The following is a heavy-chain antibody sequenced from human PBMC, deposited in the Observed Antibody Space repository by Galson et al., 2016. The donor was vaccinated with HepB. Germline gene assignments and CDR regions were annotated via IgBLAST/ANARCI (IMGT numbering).Heavy chain of an antibody. CDR2: IYYTGST. CDR3: ARGYPYFDF. V-gene: IGHV4-31*03. D-gene: IGHD2-2*02. CDR1: GGSISGSGYY. Sequence: QVQLQEPGPGLVKPSQTLSLTCTVSGGSISGSGYYWNWIRQHSGKGLEWVGYIYYTGSTYYNPPLNSRVSVSVGTSKNQLSLKLSSLTAADTAVYYCARGYPYFDFWGQGTPVTVSS. J-gene: IGHJ4*02.